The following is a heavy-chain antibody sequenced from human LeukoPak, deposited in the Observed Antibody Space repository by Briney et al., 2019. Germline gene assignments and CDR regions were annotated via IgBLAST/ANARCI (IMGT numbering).Heavy chain of an antibody. CDR3: ARDSGSYPYSFDY. V-gene: IGHV4-4*07. Sequence: SETLSLTCTVSGYSINSGYYWSWIRQPAGKGLEWIGRIYTSGSTNYNPSLKSRVTMSVDTFKNQFSLKLSSVTAADTAVYYCARDSGSYPYSFDYWGQGTLVTVSS. CDR2: IYTSGST. J-gene: IGHJ4*02. CDR1: GYSINSGYY. D-gene: IGHD1-26*01.